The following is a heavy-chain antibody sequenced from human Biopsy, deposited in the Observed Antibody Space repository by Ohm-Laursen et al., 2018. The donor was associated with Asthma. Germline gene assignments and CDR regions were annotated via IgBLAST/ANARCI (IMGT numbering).Heavy chain of an antibody. CDR3: ARKAGSCISRTCYSLDF. Sequence: SVKVSCKSLGGTFNTYVIGWVRQAPGQGLEWMGRINSVFGTTTYPQKFQDRVTITADDSTSTVYMELSSLGSEDTAVYYCARKAGSCISRTCYSLDFWGQGTLVTVSS. V-gene: IGHV1-69*13. J-gene: IGHJ4*02. CDR1: GGTFNTYV. D-gene: IGHD2-2*01. CDR2: INSVFGTT.